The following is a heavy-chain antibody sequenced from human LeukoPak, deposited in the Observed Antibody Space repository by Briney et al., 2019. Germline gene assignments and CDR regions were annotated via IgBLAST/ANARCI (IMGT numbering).Heavy chain of an antibody. CDR2: IYYSGST. Sequence: SETLSLTCTVSGGSISSGGYYWSWIRQHPGKGLEWIGYIYYSGSTYYNPSLKSRVTISVDTSKNQFSLKLSSVTAADTAVYYCARDRYDSSGYYYRYYYYGMDVWGQGTTVTVSS. D-gene: IGHD3-22*01. CDR1: GGSISSGGYY. J-gene: IGHJ6*02. CDR3: ARDRYDSSGYYYRYYYYGMDV. V-gene: IGHV4-31*03.